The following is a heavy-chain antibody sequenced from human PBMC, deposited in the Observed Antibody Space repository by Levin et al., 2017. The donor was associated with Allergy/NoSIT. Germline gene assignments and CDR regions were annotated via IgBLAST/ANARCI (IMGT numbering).Heavy chain of an antibody. CDR3: ATREGHDYYFDY. D-gene: IGHD3-16*01. CDR2: FDPEDGET. J-gene: IGHJ4*02. CDR1: GYTLTELS. Sequence: ASVKVSCKVSGYTLTELSMHWVRQAPGKGLEWMGGFDPEDGETIYAQKFQGRVTMTEDTSTDTAYMELSSLRSEDTAVYYCATREGHDYYFDYWGQGTLVTVSS. V-gene: IGHV1-24*01.